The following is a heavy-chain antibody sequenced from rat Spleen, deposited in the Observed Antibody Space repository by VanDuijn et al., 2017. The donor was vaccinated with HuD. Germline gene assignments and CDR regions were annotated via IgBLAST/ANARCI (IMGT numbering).Heavy chain of an antibody. V-gene: IGHV3-3*01. D-gene: IGHD3-4*01. J-gene: IGHJ4*01. CDR3: ARTNNPYFYVMDA. Sequence: EVQLQESGPGLEKPSQSLSLTCSVTGYSITSNYWGWIRKFPGNKLEWMGYINSAGSTNYNPSLKSRISITRDTSKNQFFLQVNSVTTEDTATYYCARTNNPYFYVMDAWGQGASVTVSS. CDR2: INSAGST. CDR1: GYSITSNY.